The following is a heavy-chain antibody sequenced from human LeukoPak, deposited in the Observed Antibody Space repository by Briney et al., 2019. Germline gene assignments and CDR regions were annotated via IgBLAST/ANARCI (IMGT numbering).Heavy chain of an antibody. V-gene: IGHV4-30-2*01. CDR1: GGSISSGGYY. CDR3: ARDTAGGIAALGWFDP. D-gene: IGHD6-6*01. J-gene: IGHJ5*02. CDR2: IYHSGST. Sequence: PSQTLSLTCTVSGGSISSGGYYWSWIRQPPGKGLEWIGYIYHSGSTYYNPSLKSRVTISVDRSKNQFSLKLSSVTAADTAVYYCARDTAGGIAALGWFDPWGQGTLVTVSS.